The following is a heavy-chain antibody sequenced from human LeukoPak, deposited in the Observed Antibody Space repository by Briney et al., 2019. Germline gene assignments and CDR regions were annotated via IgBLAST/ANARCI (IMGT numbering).Heavy chain of an antibody. J-gene: IGHJ4*02. CDR3: ARISGYRSNWSIDY. V-gene: IGHV4-39*01. D-gene: IGHD6-13*01. CDR1: GGSISSSSYY. CDR2: IYYSGSA. Sequence: SETLSLTCTVSGGSISSSSYYWGWIRQPPGKGLEWIGTIYYSGSAYYNPSLKSRVTISVDTSKNQFSLKVSSVTAADTAVYYCARISGYRSNWSIDYWGQGTLVTVSS.